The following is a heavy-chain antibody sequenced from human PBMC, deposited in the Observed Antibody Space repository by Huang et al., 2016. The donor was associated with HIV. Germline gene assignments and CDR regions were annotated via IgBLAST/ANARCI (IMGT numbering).Heavy chain of an antibody. CDR1: GFTFGNYC. V-gene: IGHV3-30*18. J-gene: IGHJ4*02. Sequence: QVQLVESGGGVVQPGRSLRLSCAVSGFTFGNYCVHWVRQAPGTGREVGSAISYDVGDQYYSDSVNGRFTTSRDNSQNTRYLPMSSLRAEDTAVYFCAKDREDSAYQLDYWGQGTRVTVSS. D-gene: IGHD5-12*01. CDR3: AKDREDSAYQLDY. CDR2: ISYDVGDQ.